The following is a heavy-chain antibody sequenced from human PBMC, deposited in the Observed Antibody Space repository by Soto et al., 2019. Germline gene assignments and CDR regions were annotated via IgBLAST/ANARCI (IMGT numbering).Heavy chain of an antibody. Sequence: SETLSLTCTVSGGSISSGGYYWSWIRQHPGKGLEWIGYIYYSGSTYYNPSLKSRVTISVDTSKNQFSLKLSSVTAADTAVFYCARSEAGIPAPGTVWWFDPWGKGTLVTVSS. D-gene: IGHD6-13*01. CDR1: GGSISSGGYY. CDR2: IYYSGST. V-gene: IGHV4-31*03. CDR3: ARSEAGIPAPGTVWWFDP. J-gene: IGHJ5*02.